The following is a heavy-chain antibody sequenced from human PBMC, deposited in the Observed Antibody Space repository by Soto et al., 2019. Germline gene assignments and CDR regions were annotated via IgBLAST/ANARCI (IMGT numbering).Heavy chain of an antibody. V-gene: IGHV5-51*01. CDR1: GYSFTSYW. J-gene: IGHJ6*02. D-gene: IGHD6-6*01. Sequence: PGESLKISCKGSGYSFTSYWIGWVRQMPGKGLEWMGIIYPGDSDTRYSPSFQGQVAISADKSISTAYLQWSSLKASDTAMYYCARGHSSSAYYYYGMDVWGQGTTVTVSS. CDR3: ARGHSSSAYYYYGMDV. CDR2: IYPGDSDT.